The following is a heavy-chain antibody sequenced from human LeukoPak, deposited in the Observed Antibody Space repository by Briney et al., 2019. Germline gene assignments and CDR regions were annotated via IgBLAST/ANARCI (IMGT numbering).Heavy chain of an antibody. J-gene: IGHJ4*02. CDR3: AKDFGELLGLDY. CDR1: GFTFSSYA. CDR2: ISGSGGST. Sequence: GGSLRLSCAASGFTFSSYAMSWVRQAPGKGLEWVSAISGSGGSTYYEDSVKGRFTISRDNSKNTLYLQMNSLRAEDTAVYYCAKDFGELLGLDYWGQGTLVTVSS. V-gene: IGHV3-23*01. D-gene: IGHD1-26*01.